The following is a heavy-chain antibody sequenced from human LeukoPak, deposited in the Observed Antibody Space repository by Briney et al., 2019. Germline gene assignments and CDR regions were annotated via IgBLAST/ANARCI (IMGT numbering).Heavy chain of an antibody. V-gene: IGHV4-34*01. CDR2: INHSGST. CDR3: ARGVYDYVWGSYREYNWFDP. D-gene: IGHD3-16*02. CDR1: GGSFSGYY. Sequence: SETLSLTCAVYGGSFSGYYWSWIRQPPGKGLEWIGEINHSGSTNYNPSLKSRVTISVDTSKNQFSLKLSSVTAADTAVYYCARGVYDYVWGSYREYNWFDPWGQGTLVTVSS. J-gene: IGHJ5*02.